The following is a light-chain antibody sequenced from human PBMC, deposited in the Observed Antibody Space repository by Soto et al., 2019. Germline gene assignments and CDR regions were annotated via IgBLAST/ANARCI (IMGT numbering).Light chain of an antibody. CDR3: QQRSKWPQT. CDR2: DAS. J-gene: IGKJ1*01. V-gene: IGKV3-11*01. Sequence: EVVLTQSPDTLSLPPGERATLSCRASQSISSYLAWYQQKPGQAPRLLIYDASSRATGIPARFSGSGSGTDFTLTISSLEPEDFAVYYCQQRSKWPQTFGQGTKV. CDR1: QSISSY.